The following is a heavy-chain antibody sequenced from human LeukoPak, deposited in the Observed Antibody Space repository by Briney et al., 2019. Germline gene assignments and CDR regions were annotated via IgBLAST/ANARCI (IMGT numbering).Heavy chain of an antibody. CDR1: GYSFTSYW. Sequence: GKSLKISCKGSGYSFTSYWIGWVRQMPGKGLEWMGITYPGDSDTRYSPSFQGQVTISADKSISTAYLQWSSLKASDTAMYYCARLGFYDILTEYGMDIWGQGTTVTVSS. CDR3: ARLGFYDILTEYGMDI. D-gene: IGHD3-9*01. CDR2: TYPGDSDT. V-gene: IGHV5-51*01. J-gene: IGHJ6*02.